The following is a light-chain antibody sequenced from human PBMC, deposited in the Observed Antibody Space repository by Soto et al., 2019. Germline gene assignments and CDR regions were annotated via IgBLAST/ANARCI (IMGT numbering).Light chain of an antibody. V-gene: IGKV3-15*01. CDR3: QQYNDWPIT. CDR1: QSVSSS. J-gene: IGKJ5*01. Sequence: EIVMTQSPATLSVSPGARATLSCRASQSVSSSLAWYQQKPGQTPRRLIYGASSRATDIPARFSASGSGTEFTLTISSLQSEDLAVYYCQQYNDWPITFCQGTRLESK. CDR2: GAS.